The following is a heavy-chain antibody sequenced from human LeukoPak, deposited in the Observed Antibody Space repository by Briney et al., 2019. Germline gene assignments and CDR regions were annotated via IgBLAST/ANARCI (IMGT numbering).Heavy chain of an antibody. Sequence: QPGGSLRLSCAASGFTFSSYGMHCVRQAPGKGLEWVAVISYDGSNKYYADSVKVRFTISRDNSKNTLYLQMKSLRAKDTAVYYCAKGGHYGDSRRSLNYYYYGMDVWGQGTTVTVSS. CDR1: GFTFSSYG. D-gene: IGHD4-17*01. CDR2: ISYDGSNK. J-gene: IGHJ6*02. CDR3: AKGGHYGDSRRSLNYYYYGMDV. V-gene: IGHV3-30*18.